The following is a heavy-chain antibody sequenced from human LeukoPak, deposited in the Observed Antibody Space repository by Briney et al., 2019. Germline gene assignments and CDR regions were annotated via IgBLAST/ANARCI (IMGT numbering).Heavy chain of an antibody. V-gene: IGHV4-61*02. CDR1: GGSISSGNYY. CDR3: ASQYTAMGPFDY. J-gene: IGHJ4*02. D-gene: IGHD5-18*01. CDR2: TYPSGDT. Sequence: PSETLSLTCTVSGGSISSGNYYWSWIRQSAGKGLEWIGRTYPSGDTNYNPSLKSRVTISIDTSKNQFSLKLSSVTAADTAVYYCASQYTAMGPFDYWGQGTLVTVSS.